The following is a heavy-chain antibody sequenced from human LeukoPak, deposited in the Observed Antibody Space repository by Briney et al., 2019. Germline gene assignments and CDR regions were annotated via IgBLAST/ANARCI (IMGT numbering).Heavy chain of an antibody. D-gene: IGHD4-17*01. CDR1: GYTFTGCY. CDR3: ARDGMTTVTTHAFDI. V-gene: IGHV1-2*02. CDR2: INPNSGGT. J-gene: IGHJ3*02. Sequence: ASVKVSCKASGYTFTGCYMHWVRQAPGQGLEWMGWINPNSGGTNYAQKFQGRVTMTRDTSISTAYMELSRLRSDDTAVYYCARDGMTTVTTHAFDIWGQGTVVTVSS.